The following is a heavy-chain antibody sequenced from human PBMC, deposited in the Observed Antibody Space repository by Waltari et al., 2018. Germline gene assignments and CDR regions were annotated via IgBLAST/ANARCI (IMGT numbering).Heavy chain of an antibody. V-gene: IGHV3-48*03. D-gene: IGHD1-26*01. J-gene: IGHJ4*02. CDR3: ARVGPPSRVGVFDY. Sequence: EVQLVESGGGLVQPGGSLRLSCAASGFTFSSYEMKWVRQAPGKGLEWVSYISSSGSTIYYADSVKGRFTISRDNAKNSLYLQMNSLRAEDTAVYYCARVGPPSRVGVFDYWGQGTLVTVSS. CDR2: ISSSGSTI. CDR1: GFTFSSYE.